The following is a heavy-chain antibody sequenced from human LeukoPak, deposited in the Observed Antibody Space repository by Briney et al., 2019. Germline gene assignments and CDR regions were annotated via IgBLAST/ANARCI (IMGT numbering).Heavy chain of an antibody. J-gene: IGHJ4*02. V-gene: IGHV1-18*01. CDR3: ARSGHCSGTSCYAEGLDY. D-gene: IGHD2-2*01. CDR2: ISGYNGNT. Sequence: GASVKVSCKASGYTFTRNGITWVRQAPGQGLEWMGWISGYNGNTEYAQMFQGRVTMTTDTSTSTAYVELRSLRSDDTAVYYCARSGHCSGTSCYAEGLDYWGQGTLVTVSS. CDR1: GYTFTRNG.